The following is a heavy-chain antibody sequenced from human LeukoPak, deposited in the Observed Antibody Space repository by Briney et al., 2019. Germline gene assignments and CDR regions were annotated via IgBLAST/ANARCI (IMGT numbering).Heavy chain of an antibody. CDR2: VYTTGSS. CDR3: ARHDERGDSYSFFEY. J-gene: IGHJ4*02. Sequence: PSETLSLTCTVSGASMRSYYWSWIRQPPGKGLEWIGYVYTTGSSNYNPSLKSRATIFVDMSKRQVALKLSSVTAADTAVYYCARHDERGDSYSFFEYWGQGTPVTVSS. V-gene: IGHV4-4*08. CDR1: GASMRSYY. D-gene: IGHD5-18*01.